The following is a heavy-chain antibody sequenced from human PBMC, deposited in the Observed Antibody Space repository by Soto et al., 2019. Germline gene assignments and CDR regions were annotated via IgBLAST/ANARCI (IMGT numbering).Heavy chain of an antibody. J-gene: IGHJ6*02. CDR2: ISAYNDNT. CDR3: ARFLAAAGYYYYGMDV. CDR1: GYTFTSYG. D-gene: IGHD6-13*01. V-gene: IGHV1-18*01. Sequence: ASVKVSCKASGYTFTSYGISWVRQAPGQGLEWIGWISAYNDNTNYAQKLQGRVTMTTDTSTSTAYMELRSLRSDDTAVYYCARFLAAAGYYYYGMDVWGQGTTVTVSS.